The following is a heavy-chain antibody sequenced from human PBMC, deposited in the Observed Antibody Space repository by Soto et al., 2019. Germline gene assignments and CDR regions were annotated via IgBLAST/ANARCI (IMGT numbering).Heavy chain of an antibody. V-gene: IGHV3-13*05. Sequence: WGSLRLSCTASGFSFIDYDIHCVRQSPLKCREWVSTIGAARDPYYTGSVKHRFTISRENARNSMFLQMNSVTVGDTAVYYCARAYTGRLPRRADYYYALDVWGQGIMVTVSS. CDR3: ARAYTGRLPRRADYYYALDV. D-gene: IGHD2-15*01. CDR2: IGAARDP. CDR1: GFSFIDYD. J-gene: IGHJ6*02.